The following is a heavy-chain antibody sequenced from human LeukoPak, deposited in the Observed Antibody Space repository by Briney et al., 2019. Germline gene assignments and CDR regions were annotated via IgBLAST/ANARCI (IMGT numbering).Heavy chain of an antibody. J-gene: IGHJ3*02. V-gene: IGHV3-21*01. CDR1: GFTFSSYS. D-gene: IGHD3-9*01. CDR2: ISSSSSYI. CDR3: ARDPFHYDILTRGQHDAFDI. Sequence: GGPLRLSCAASGFTFSSYSMNWVRQAPGKGLEWVSSISSSSSYIYYADSVKGRFTISRDNAKNSLYLQMNSPRAEDTAVYYCARDPFHYDILTRGQHDAFDIWGQGTMVTVSS.